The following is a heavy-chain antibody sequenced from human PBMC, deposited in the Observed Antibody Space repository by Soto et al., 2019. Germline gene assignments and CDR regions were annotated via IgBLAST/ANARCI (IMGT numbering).Heavy chain of an antibody. J-gene: IGHJ5*02. V-gene: IGHV4-39*01. CDR3: ARRYCSSTSCQRGTGWFDP. Sequence: SETLSLTCTVSGGSISSSSYYWGWIRQPPGKGLEWIGSIYYSGSTYYNPSLKSRVTISVDTSKNQFSLKLSSVTAADTAVYYCARRYCSSTSCQRGTGWFDPWGQGTLVTVSS. D-gene: IGHD2-2*01. CDR1: GGSISSSSYY. CDR2: IYYSGST.